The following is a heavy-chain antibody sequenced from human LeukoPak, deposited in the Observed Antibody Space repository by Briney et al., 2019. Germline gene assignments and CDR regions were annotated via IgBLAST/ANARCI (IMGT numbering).Heavy chain of an antibody. V-gene: IGHV3-48*01. D-gene: IGHD3-16*01. J-gene: IGHJ4*02. Sequence: GGSLRLSCAASGFTFSSYSMNWVRQAPGKGREWVLYISSSSSTIYYADSVKGRFTISRDNAKNSLYLQMNSLRAEDTAVYYCARDLRPGGYWGQGTLVTVSS. CDR2: ISSSSSTI. CDR3: ARDLRPGGY. CDR1: GFTFSSYS.